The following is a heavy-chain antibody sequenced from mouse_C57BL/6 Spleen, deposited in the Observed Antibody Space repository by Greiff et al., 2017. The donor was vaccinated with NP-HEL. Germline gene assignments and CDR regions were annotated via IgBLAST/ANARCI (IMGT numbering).Heavy chain of an antibody. Sequence: LQESGPELVKPGASVKISCKASGYSFTAYHMNWVKQSHGQSLEWIGVINPNYGTTSYNQQFKGKATLTVDQSSSTAYMQLNSLTSEDSAYYCCASYDGSYRYFDDWGKGTTLTVSS. J-gene: IGHJ2*01. V-gene: IGHV1-39*01. CDR1: GYSFTAYH. D-gene: IGHD1-1*01. CDR3: ASYDGSYRYFDD. CDR2: INPNYGTT.